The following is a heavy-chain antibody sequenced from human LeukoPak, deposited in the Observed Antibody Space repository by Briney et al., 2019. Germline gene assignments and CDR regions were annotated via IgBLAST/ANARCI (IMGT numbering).Heavy chain of an antibody. V-gene: IGHV4-39*01. CDR3: ARMYSSSWTLTY. CDR1: GGSISSSSYY. J-gene: IGHJ4*02. CDR2: IYYSGST. Sequence: PSETLSLTCTVSGGSISSSSYYWGWIRQPPGKELEWIGSIYYSGSTYYNPSLKSRVTISVDTSKNQFSLKLSSVTAADTAVYYCARMYSSSWTLTYWGQGTLVTVSS. D-gene: IGHD6-13*01.